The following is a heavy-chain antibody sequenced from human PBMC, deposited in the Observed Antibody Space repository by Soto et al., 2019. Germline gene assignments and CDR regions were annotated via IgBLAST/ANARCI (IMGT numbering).Heavy chain of an antibody. CDR2: IIPMFGTA. Sequence: QVQLVQSGAEVKKPGSSVKVSCKASGGTFSRDAISWVRQAPGQGLEWMGGIIPMFGTAKYVQKFQGRLTITADESTTTAYMELRYLRSDDTAVYYCARGVVVVAASQLGWFDPWGQGTLVTVSS. CDR1: GGTFSRDA. CDR3: ARGVVVVAASQLGWFDP. V-gene: IGHV1-69*01. D-gene: IGHD2-15*01. J-gene: IGHJ5*02.